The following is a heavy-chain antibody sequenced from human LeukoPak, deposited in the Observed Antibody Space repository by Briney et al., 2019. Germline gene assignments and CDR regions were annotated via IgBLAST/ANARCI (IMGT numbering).Heavy chain of an antibody. CDR1: GFTFSSFA. CDR3: ARYCSGRCSEYHFDY. V-gene: IGHV3-23*01. D-gene: IGHD2-15*01. CDR2: ISGRGDGT. J-gene: IGHJ4*02. Sequence: PGGSLRLSCAASGFTFSSFAMNWGRQAPGKGLEWVSTISGRGDGTYYADSVKGRFTISRDNSKNTLILQMNSLRAEDTAVYYCARYCSGRCSEYHFDYWGQGTLVTVSS.